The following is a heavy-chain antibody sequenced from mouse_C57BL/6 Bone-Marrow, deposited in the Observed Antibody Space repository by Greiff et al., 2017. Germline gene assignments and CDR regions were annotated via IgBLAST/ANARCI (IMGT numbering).Heavy chain of an antibody. CDR2: IDPENGDT. Sequence: VQLQQSGAELVRPGASVKLSCTASGFNIKDDYMHWVKQRPEQGLEWIGWIDPENGDTEYDSKFQGKATITADTSSSTAYLQLSSLTSADTAVYYCTTFIYDGYYWFAYWGQGTLVTVSA. D-gene: IGHD2-3*01. CDR1: GFNIKDDY. CDR3: TTFIYDGYYWFAY. J-gene: IGHJ3*01. V-gene: IGHV14-4*01.